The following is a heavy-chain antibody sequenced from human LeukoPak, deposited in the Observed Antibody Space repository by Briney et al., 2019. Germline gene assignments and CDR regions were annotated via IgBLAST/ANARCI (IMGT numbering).Heavy chain of an antibody. CDR2: IKQDGSEK. CDR1: GFTFSSYW. V-gene: IGHV3-7*01. D-gene: IGHD3-9*01. J-gene: IGHJ4*02. CDR3: ARVRGYDILTGYYSPYFDY. Sequence: GGSLRLSCAASGFTFSSYWMSWVRQAPGKGLEWVASIKQDGSEKYYVDSVKGRFTISRDNAKNSLYLQMNSLRAEDTAVYYCARVRGYDILTGYYSPYFDYWGQGTLVTVSS.